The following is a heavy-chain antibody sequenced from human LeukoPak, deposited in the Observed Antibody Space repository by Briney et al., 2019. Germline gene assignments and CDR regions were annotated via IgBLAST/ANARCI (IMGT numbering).Heavy chain of an antibody. Sequence: VASVKVSCKVSGYTLTELSMHWVRQAPGKGLEWMGGFDPEDGVTIYAQKFQGRVTMTEDTSTDTAYMELSSLRSEDTAVYYCARAPGFLEWLLVEIDYWGQGTLVTVSS. V-gene: IGHV1-24*01. D-gene: IGHD3-3*01. CDR1: GYTLTELS. CDR2: FDPEDGVT. CDR3: ARAPGFLEWLLVEIDY. J-gene: IGHJ4*02.